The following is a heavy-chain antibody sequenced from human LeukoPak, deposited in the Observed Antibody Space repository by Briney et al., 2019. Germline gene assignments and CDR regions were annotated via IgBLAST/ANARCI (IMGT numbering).Heavy chain of an antibody. CDR3: ARGVKLEGAAGTFDY. CDR2: IYHSGST. CDR1: GGSISSGGYS. J-gene: IGHJ4*02. V-gene: IGHV4-30-2*01. D-gene: IGHD6-13*01. Sequence: TPSQTPSLTCAVSGGSISSGGYSWSWIRQPPGKGLEWIGYIYHSGSTYYNPSLKSRVTISVDTSKNQFSLNLTSVTAADTAVYFCARGVKLEGAAGTFDYWGQGTLVTVSS.